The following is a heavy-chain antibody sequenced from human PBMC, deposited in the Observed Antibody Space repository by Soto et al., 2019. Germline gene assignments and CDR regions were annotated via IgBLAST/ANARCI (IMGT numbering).Heavy chain of an antibody. J-gene: IGHJ3*02. CDR3: ARGARI. CDR1: RFTFSGYW. Sequence: EVHLVESGGDLVQPGGSLRLSCADSRFTFSGYWMYWVRQAPGKGLYWVANIKEDGSEKNYVDSVRGRFTISRDNAKNSLYLQMNRLRAEDTAVYYCARGARIWGQGTMVTVS. V-gene: IGHV3-7*01. CDR2: IKEDGSEK.